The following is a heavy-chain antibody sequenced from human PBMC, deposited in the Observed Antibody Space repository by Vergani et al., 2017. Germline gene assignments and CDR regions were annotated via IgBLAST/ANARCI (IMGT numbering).Heavy chain of an antibody. V-gene: IGHV1-18*01. CDR3: ARDSYIVVVPAAMRGMDV. CDR1: GGTFSSYA. J-gene: IGHJ6*02. CDR2: ISAYNGDT. Sequence: QVQLVQSGAEVKKPGASVKVSCKASGGTFSSYAISWVRQAPGQGLEWMGWISAYNGDTNYAQNLQGRVTMTTDTSTSTAYMDLRSLRSDDTAVYYCARDSYIVVVPAAMRGMDVWGQXP. D-gene: IGHD2-2*01.